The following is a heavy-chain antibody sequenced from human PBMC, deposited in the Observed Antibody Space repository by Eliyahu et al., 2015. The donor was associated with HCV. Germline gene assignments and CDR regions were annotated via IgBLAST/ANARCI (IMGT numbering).Heavy chain of an antibody. CDR1: GGSFGDYY. D-gene: IGHD3-16*01. CDR2: INQGGNT. CDR3: ARGNWGTLYFEI. J-gene: IGHJ4*02. Sequence: QVQLQQWGARLVKPSETLSLTCGVFGGSFGDYYXSWIRHFPGKGLEWIGEINQGGNTNYNPSLESRVTMSVVTSKIQFSLKLSSLTAADTAVYYCARGNWGTLYFEIWGQGSLVTVSS. V-gene: IGHV4-34*01.